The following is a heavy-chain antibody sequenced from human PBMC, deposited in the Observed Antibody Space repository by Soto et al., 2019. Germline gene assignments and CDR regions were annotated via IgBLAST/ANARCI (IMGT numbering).Heavy chain of an antibody. D-gene: IGHD6-19*01. J-gene: IGHJ5*02. V-gene: IGHV4-31*03. CDR3: ARMYSSGSGWFHT. Sequence: PSDTLSLTCFVSGYSITAGGYYWSWIRHHPGKGLEWSGSFYSSGSIIYNPSLRSRVSIAGDTSSNQFSMSLTSVTAADTARYYCARMYSSGSGWFHTWGQGTLVTVSS. CDR1: GYSITAGGYY. CDR2: FYSSGSI.